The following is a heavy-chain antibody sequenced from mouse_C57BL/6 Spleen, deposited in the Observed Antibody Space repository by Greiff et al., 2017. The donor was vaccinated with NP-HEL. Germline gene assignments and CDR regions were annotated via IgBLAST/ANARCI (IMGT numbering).Heavy chain of an antibody. Sequence: QVQLQQPGAELVKPGASVKLSCKASGYTFTSYWMHWVKQRPGQGLEWIGMIHPNSGSTNYNEKFKSKATLTVDKSSSTAYMQLSSLTSEDSAVYYCARSGGTVVAYYYAMDYWGQATSVTVSS. J-gene: IGHJ4*01. D-gene: IGHD1-1*01. CDR1: GYTFTSYW. CDR3: ARSGGTVVAYYYAMDY. V-gene: IGHV1-64*01. CDR2: IHPNSGST.